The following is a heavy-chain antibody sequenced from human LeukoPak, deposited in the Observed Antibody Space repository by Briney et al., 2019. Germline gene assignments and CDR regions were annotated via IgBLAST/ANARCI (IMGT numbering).Heavy chain of an antibody. V-gene: IGHV4-59*01. CDR3: ARDHRPYQLLPKDTNWFDP. CDR2: IYYSGST. D-gene: IGHD2-2*01. J-gene: IGHJ5*02. Sequence: SETLCLTCTVSGGSISSYYWSWIRQPPGKGLEWIGYIYYSGSTNYNPSLMSRVTISVDTSKNQFSLKLSSVTAADTAVYYCARDHRPYQLLPKDTNWFDPWGQGTLVTVSS. CDR1: GGSISSYY.